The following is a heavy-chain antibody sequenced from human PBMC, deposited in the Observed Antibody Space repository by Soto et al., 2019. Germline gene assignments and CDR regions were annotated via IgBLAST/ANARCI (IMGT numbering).Heavy chain of an antibody. Sequence: GGSLRLSCAASGFTVSSNYMSWVRQAPGKGLEWVSVIYSGGSTYYADSVKGRFTISRDNSKNTLYLQMNSLRAEDTAVYYCARDPETTIFGVEDAFDIWGQGTMVTVSS. J-gene: IGHJ3*02. CDR1: GFTVSSNY. V-gene: IGHV3-66*01. CDR3: ARDPETTIFGVEDAFDI. CDR2: IYSGGST. D-gene: IGHD3-3*01.